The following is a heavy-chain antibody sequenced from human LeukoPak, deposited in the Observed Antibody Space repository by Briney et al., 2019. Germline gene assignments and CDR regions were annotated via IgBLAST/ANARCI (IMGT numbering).Heavy chain of an antibody. Sequence: SETLSLTCTVSGGSIINYYWSWIRQPPGKGLEWIGYIYHSGDTNQNPSLKSRVTISTDTSKNQFSLELSSVTAADTAVYYCARHPFATPFDYWGQGILVTVSS. CDR1: GGSIINYY. CDR2: IYHSGDT. V-gene: IGHV4-59*08. CDR3: ARHPFATPFDY. J-gene: IGHJ4*02. D-gene: IGHD2-15*01.